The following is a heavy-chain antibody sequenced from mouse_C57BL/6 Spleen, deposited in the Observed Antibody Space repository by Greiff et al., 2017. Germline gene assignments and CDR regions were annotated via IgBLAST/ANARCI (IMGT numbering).Heavy chain of an antibody. D-gene: IGHD2-5*01. V-gene: IGHV1-52*01. J-gene: IGHJ2*01. CDR1: GYTFTSYW. CDR3: ARSPYSNYFDY. Sequence: VKLQQPGAELVRPGSSVKLSCKASGYTFTSYWMHWVKQRPIQGLEWIGNIDPSDSETHYNQKFKDKATLTVDKSSSTAYMQLSSLTSEDSAVYYCARSPYSNYFDYWGQGTTLTVSS. CDR2: IDPSDSET.